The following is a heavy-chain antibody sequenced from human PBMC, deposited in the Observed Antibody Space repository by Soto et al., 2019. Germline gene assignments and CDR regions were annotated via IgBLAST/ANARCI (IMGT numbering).Heavy chain of an antibody. V-gene: IGHV3-21*01. D-gene: IGHD1-20*01. Sequence: DVQLVESGGGLVKPGGSLRLSCAASGFNFITFSMNWVRQAPGKGLEWVSSISASSSSIYYAESVKGRFTVSRDNAKNSLYLQMNCLTAEDTALYYYVRAAYNRDAFNIWGQGTTVTVSS. J-gene: IGHJ3*02. CDR1: GFNFITFS. CDR3: VRAAYNRDAFNI. CDR2: ISASSSSI.